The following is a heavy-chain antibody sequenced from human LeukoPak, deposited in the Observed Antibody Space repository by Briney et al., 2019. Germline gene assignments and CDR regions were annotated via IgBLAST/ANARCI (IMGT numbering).Heavy chain of an antibody. D-gene: IGHD4-23*01. J-gene: IGHJ6*02. CDR3: AGQYGGNSHYYYYYGMDV. CDR2: IYSGGST. CDR1: GFTVSSNY. Sequence: GGSLRLSCAASGFTVSSNYMSWVRQAPGKGLEWVSVIYSGGSTYYADSVKGRFTISRGNSKNTLYLQMNSLRAEDTAVYYCAGQYGGNSHYYYYYGMDVWGQGTTVTVSS. V-gene: IGHV3-66*04.